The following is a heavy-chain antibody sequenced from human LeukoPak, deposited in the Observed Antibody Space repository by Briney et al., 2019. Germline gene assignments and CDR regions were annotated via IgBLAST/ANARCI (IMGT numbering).Heavy chain of an antibody. D-gene: IGHD3-3*01. CDR2: INPSGGST. CDR3: ARDASPDYDFWSGYYPTRGGFDP. J-gene: IGHJ5*02. CDR1: GGTFSSYA. Sequence: ASVKVSCKASGGTFSSYAISWVRQAPGQGLEWMGIINPSGGSTSYAQKFQGRVTMTRDTSTSTVYMELSSLRSEDTAVYYCARDASPDYDFWSGYYPTRGGFDPWGQGTLVTVSS. V-gene: IGHV1-46*01.